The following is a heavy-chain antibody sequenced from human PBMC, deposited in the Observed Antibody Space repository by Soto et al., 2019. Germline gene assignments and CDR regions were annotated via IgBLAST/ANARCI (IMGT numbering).Heavy chain of an antibody. CDR3: ASYMYSSSWLY. CDR2: INAGNGKT. CDR1: GGTFSSYA. V-gene: IGHV1-3*01. J-gene: IGHJ4*02. Sequence: ASVKVSCKASGGTFSSYAISWVRQAPGQRLEWMGWINAGNGKTKYSQKFQGRVTITRDTSASTAYMELSSLRSEDTALYYCASYMYSSSWLYWGPGTLVTVSS. D-gene: IGHD6-13*01.